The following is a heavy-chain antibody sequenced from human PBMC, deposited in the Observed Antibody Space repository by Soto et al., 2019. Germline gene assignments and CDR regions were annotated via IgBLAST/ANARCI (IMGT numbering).Heavy chain of an antibody. CDR2: ISAYNGNT. D-gene: IGHD2-15*01. Sequence: GASVKVSCKASGYTFTSYGISWVRQAPGQGLEWMGWISAYNGNTNYAQELRGRVTMTTDTSTSTAYMELRSLRSDDTAVYYCARELVVAATPELSYFDYWGQGTLVTVSS. CDR3: ARELVVAATPELSYFDY. CDR1: GYTFTSYG. J-gene: IGHJ4*02. V-gene: IGHV1-18*01.